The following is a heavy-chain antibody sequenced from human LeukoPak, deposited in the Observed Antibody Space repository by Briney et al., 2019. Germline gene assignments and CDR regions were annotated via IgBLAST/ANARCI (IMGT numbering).Heavy chain of an antibody. D-gene: IGHD6-6*01. V-gene: IGHV4-59*01. CDR2: IYYSGST. CDR1: GGSISSYY. Sequence: SETLSLTCTVSGGSISSYYWSWIRQPPGKGLEWIGYIYYSGSTNYNPSLKSRVTISVDTSKNQFSLKLSSVTAADTAVYYCALYRQLGTYFDYWGQGTLVTVSS. CDR3: ALYRQLGTYFDY. J-gene: IGHJ4*02.